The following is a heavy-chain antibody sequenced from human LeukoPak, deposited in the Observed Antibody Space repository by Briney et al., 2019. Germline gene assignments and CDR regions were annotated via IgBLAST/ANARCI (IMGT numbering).Heavy chain of an antibody. Sequence: ASVKVSCKASGYTFTSYAMHWVRQAPGQRLEWMGWINAGNGNTKYSQKSQGRVTITRDTSASTAYMELSSLRSEDTAVYYCARGLERRPPYDYWGQGTLVTVSS. V-gene: IGHV1-3*01. J-gene: IGHJ4*02. CDR2: INAGNGNT. CDR3: ARGLERRPPYDY. D-gene: IGHD1-1*01. CDR1: GYTFTSYA.